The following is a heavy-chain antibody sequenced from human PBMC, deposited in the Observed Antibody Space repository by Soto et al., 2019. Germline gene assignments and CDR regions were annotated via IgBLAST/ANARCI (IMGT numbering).Heavy chain of an antibody. CDR3: TRPRPHFGVDLPGAFDI. V-gene: IGHV3-73*01. CDR2: IRSKANSYAT. J-gene: IGHJ3*02. Sequence: GGSLRLSCAASGFTFSGSAMHWVRQASGKGLEWVGRIRSKANSYATAYAASVKGRFTISRDDSKNTAYLQMNSLKTEDTAVYYCTRPRPHFGVDLPGAFDIWGQGTMVTVSS. D-gene: IGHD3-3*01. CDR1: GFTFSGSA.